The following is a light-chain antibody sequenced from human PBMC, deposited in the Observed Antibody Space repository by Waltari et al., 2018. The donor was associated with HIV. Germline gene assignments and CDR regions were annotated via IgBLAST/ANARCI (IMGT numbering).Light chain of an antibody. J-gene: IGLJ2*01. CDR2: SNN. CDR1: SSNIGSNT. CDR3: AAWDDSLNGVV. V-gene: IGLV1-44*01. Sequence: QSVLPQPPSASGTPGQRVTLSCSGSSSNIGSNTVNSYQQLPGTAPKLLIYSNNQRPSGVADRFSGSKSGTSASLAISGLQSEDEADYYCAAWDDSLNGVVFGGGTKLTVL.